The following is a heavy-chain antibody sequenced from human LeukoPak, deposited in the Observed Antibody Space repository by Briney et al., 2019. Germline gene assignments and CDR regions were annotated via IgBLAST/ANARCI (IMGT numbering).Heavy chain of an antibody. J-gene: IGHJ4*02. CDR1: GFTVSSNY. V-gene: IGHV3-66*01. CDR3: ARDRRAGYSYVDY. D-gene: IGHD5-18*01. Sequence: GGSLRLSCAASGFTVSSNYMSWVRQAPGRGLEWVSVIYSGGSTYYADSVKGRFTISRDNSKNTLYLQMNSLRAEDTAVYYCARDRRAGYSYVDYWGQGTLVTVSS. CDR2: IYSGGST.